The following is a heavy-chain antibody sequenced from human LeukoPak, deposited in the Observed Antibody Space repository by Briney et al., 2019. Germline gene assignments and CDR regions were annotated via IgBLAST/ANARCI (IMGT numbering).Heavy chain of an antibody. CDR2: ISSSGST. CDR1: GDSISSGDYY. J-gene: IGHJ5*02. V-gene: IGHV4-61*02. Sequence: SQTLSLTCTVSGDSISSGDYYWSWIRQPAGKGLEWIGRISSSGSTNYNPSLKSRVTISVDTSKNQFSLKLSSVTAADTAVYYCARDPGIAAAGTRPGWFDPWGQGTLVTVSS. CDR3: ARDPGIAAAGTRPGWFDP. D-gene: IGHD6-13*01.